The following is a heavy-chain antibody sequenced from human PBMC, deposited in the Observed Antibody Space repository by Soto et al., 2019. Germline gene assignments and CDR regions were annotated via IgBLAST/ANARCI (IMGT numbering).Heavy chain of an antibody. J-gene: IGHJ4*02. CDR3: AIGRYSNTWYYAFDY. D-gene: IGHD2-2*01. Sequence: PGESLKISCKGSGYSFTNYWIAWVRQMSGKGLEWMGSIYPGDSDTRYSPSFRGQVTISADKSISTAYLQWSSLRSEDTAVYYCAIGRYSNTWYYAFDYWGQGTLVTVSS. CDR2: IYPGDSDT. V-gene: IGHV5-51*01. CDR1: GYSFTNYW.